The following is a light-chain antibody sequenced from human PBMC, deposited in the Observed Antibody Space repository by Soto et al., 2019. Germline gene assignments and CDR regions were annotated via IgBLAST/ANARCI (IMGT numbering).Light chain of an antibody. Sequence: DVQMTQSPSSLSASVRVRVTITCRASQPIGTFLNWYQQKPGKAPKLLISGTSSLQTEVPSRFSGSDSGTEFTLTITSLQPEDFATYFCQQTFTTPHTFGQGTKLEIK. J-gene: IGKJ2*01. CDR3: QQTFTTPHT. V-gene: IGKV1-39*01. CDR2: GTS. CDR1: QPIGTF.